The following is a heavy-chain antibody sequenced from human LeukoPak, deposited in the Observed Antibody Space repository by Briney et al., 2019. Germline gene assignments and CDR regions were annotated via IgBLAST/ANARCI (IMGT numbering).Heavy chain of an antibody. V-gene: IGHV1-18*01. CDR3: AKGGSDGYSHGDFDY. CDR1: GYTFTSYG. Sequence: ASVKVSCKASGYTFTSYGISWVRQAPGQGLEWMGWISAYNGNTNYAQKLQGRVTMTTDTSTSTAYMELRSLRSGGTDVYYCAKGGSDGYSHGDFDYWGQGTLVTVSS. CDR2: ISAYNGNT. D-gene: IGHD5-24*01. J-gene: IGHJ4*02.